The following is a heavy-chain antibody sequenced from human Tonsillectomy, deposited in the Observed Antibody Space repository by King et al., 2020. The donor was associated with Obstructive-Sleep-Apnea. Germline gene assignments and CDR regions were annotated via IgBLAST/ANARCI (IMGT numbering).Heavy chain of an antibody. J-gene: IGHJ6*01. CDR3: TEVVTATFYYYYGMDV. CDR1: GFTFSNAW. CDR2: IKSKTDGGTT. Sequence: EVQLVESGGGLVKPGGSLRLSCAASGFTFSNAWMSWVRQAPGKGLEWVGRIKSKTDGGTTDYAAPVKGRFTISRNDSKTTLYLQMNSLKTEDTAVYYCTEVVTATFYYYYGMDVWGQGTTVTVSS. D-gene: IGHD2-21*02. V-gene: IGHV3-15*01.